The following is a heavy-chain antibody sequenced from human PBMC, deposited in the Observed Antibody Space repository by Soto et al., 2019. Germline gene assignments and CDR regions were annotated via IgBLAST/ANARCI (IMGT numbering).Heavy chain of an antibody. D-gene: IGHD1-7*01. CDR3: AKEGSGTAVYAFDW. Sequence: QVQVVESGGGVVQPGGSLRLSCVASGFTLTNHGMHWVRQAPGKGLEWVAGISKAGTIDYYADSVKGRFTISRDTSKNPLFLQMNSLRTEDTSVYYCAKEGSGTAVYAFDWWGQGTLVTVSS. CDR2: ISKAGTID. J-gene: IGHJ4*02. V-gene: IGHV3-30*18. CDR1: GFTLTNHG.